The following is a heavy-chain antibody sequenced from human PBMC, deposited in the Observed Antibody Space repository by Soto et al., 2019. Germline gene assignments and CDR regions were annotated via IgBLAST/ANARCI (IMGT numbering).Heavy chain of an antibody. Sequence: ASVQVSCKASGGTFSSYAISWVRQAPGQGLEWMGGIIPIFGTANYAQKFQGRVTITADESTSTAYMELSSLRSEDTAVYYCARRGIQLWPSIDYWGQGTLVTVSS. CDR1: GGTFSSYA. CDR3: ARRGIQLWPSIDY. V-gene: IGHV1-69*13. J-gene: IGHJ4*02. D-gene: IGHD5-18*01. CDR2: IIPIFGTA.